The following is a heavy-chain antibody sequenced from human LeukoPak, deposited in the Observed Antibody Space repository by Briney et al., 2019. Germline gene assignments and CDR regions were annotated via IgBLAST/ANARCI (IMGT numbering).Heavy chain of an antibody. CDR1: GGSISSSNYY. CDR3: ARKNIPSPRIRYSSDWNGRAFDY. J-gene: IGHJ4*02. CDR2: IYSRGST. Sequence: PSETLSLTCIVSGGSISSSNYYWGWIRQSPGKGLEWIGSIYSRGSTYYNPSLKSRVIVSVDKSKNQFSLKLSSVTAADTAVYSCARKNIPSPRIRYSSDWNGRAFDYWGQGTLVTVSS. V-gene: IGHV4-39*07. D-gene: IGHD6-25*01.